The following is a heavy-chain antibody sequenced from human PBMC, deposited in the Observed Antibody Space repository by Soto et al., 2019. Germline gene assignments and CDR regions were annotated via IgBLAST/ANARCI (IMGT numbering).Heavy chain of an antibody. CDR2: IWYDGSNK. CDR3: AKNPPYCSGGSCQYVDY. D-gene: IGHD2-15*01. J-gene: IGHJ4*02. CDR1: GFTFSSYG. Sequence: PGGSLRLSCAASGFTFSSYGMHWVRQAPGKGLEWVAVIWYDGSNKYYADSVKGRFTTSRDNSKNTLYLQMNSLRAEDTAVYYCAKNPPYCSGGSCQYVDYWGQGTLVTVSS. V-gene: IGHV3-33*06.